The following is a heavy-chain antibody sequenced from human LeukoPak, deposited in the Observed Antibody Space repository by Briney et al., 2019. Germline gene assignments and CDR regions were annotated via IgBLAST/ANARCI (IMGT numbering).Heavy chain of an antibody. D-gene: IGHD3-10*01. CDR3: ARGRGWYFDL. CDR2: INSDGSST. J-gene: IGHJ2*01. V-gene: IGHV3-74*01. CDR1: GFTFDDYG. Sequence: PGGSLRLSCAASGFTFDDYGMSWVRQAPGKGLVWVSRINSDGSSTIYVDPVKGRFTISRDNAKNTLYLQMNSLRVEDTAVYYCARGRGWYFDLWGRGTLVTVSS.